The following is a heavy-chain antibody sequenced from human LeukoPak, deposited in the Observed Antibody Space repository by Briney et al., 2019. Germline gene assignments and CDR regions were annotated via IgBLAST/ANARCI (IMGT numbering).Heavy chain of an antibody. V-gene: IGHV5-51*07. Sequence: GESLKISCKGSGYSFTSHWIGWVHQMPGKGLEWMGIIYPGDSDTRYSPSFQGQVTISADKSISTAYLQWSSLKASDTAMYYCARRSPYSSSWYLDYWGQGTLVTVSS. CDR1: GYSFTSHW. J-gene: IGHJ4*02. D-gene: IGHD6-13*01. CDR3: ARRSPYSSSWYLDY. CDR2: IYPGDSDT.